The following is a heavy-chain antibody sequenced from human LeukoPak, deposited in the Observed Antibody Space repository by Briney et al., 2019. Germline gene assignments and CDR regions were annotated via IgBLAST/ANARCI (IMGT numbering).Heavy chain of an antibody. Sequence: GESLKISCKGSGYSFTSYWIGWVRQMPGKGLEWMGIIYPGDSDTRYSPSFQGQVTISADKSISTAYLQWSSLKASDTAMYYCARRKDRGKAWANWFDPWGQGTLVTVSS. D-gene: IGHD1-14*01. CDR3: ARRKDRGKAWANWFDP. CDR2: IYPGDSDT. CDR1: GYSFTSYW. V-gene: IGHV5-51*01. J-gene: IGHJ5*02.